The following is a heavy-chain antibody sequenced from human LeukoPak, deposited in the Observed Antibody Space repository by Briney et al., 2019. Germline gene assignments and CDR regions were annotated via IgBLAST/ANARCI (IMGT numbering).Heavy chain of an antibody. V-gene: IGHV3-21*01. D-gene: IGHD3-3*01. CDR1: GFTFSSYS. Sequence: GGSLRLSCAASGFTFSSYSMNWVRQAPGKGLEWVSSISSSSSYTYYADSVKGRFTISRDNAKNSLYLQMNSLRAEDTAVNYCARDRGATYYDFWSGYYLWGQGTLVTVSS. CDR2: ISSSSSYT. CDR3: ARDRGATYYDFWSGYYL. J-gene: IGHJ4*02.